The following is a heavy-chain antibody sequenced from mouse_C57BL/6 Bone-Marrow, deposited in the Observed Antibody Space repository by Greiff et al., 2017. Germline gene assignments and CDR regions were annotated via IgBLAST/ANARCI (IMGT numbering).Heavy chain of an antibody. CDR3: TLITTVVAPYYYAMDY. Sequence: VQLQQSGAELVRPGASVKLSCTASGFNINDDYMHWVKQRPEQGLEWIGWIDPENGDTDYASKFQGKATLTADTSSNTAYLQLSSLTSEDTAVSYCTLITTVVAPYYYAMDYWGQGTSVTVSS. D-gene: IGHD1-1*01. V-gene: IGHV14-4*01. CDR2: IDPENGDT. J-gene: IGHJ4*01. CDR1: GFNINDDY.